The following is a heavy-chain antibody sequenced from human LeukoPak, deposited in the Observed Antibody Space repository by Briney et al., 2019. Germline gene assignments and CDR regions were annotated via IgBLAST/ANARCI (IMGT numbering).Heavy chain of an antibody. J-gene: IGHJ6*03. CDR3: ARLGYCSSTSCYPGDYYYMDV. D-gene: IGHD2-2*01. CDR2: IIPIFGTA. CDR1: GGTFSSYA. V-gene: IGHV1-69*05. Sequence: SVKVSCKASGGTFSSYAISWVRQAPGQGLEWMGGIIPIFGTANYAQKFQGRVTITTDESTSTAYMELSSLRSEDTAVYYCARLGYCSSTSCYPGDYYYMDVWGKGTTVTVSS.